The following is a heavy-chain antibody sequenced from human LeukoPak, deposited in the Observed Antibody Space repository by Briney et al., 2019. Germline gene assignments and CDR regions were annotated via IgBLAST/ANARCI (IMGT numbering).Heavy chain of an antibody. V-gene: IGHV3-20*04. J-gene: IGHJ4*02. CDR1: GFTFDDYG. D-gene: IGHD6-19*01. CDR2: INWNGGST. Sequence: RAGGSLRLSRAASGFTFDDYGMSWVRQAPGKGLEWVSGINWNGGSTGYADSVKGRFTISRDNAKNSLYLQMNSLRAEDTALYYCARVIRDSGWYEVLYFDYWGQGTLVTVSS. CDR3: ARVIRDSGWYEVLYFDY.